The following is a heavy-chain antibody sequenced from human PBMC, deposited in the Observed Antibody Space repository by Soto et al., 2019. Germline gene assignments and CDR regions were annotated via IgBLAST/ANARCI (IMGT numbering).Heavy chain of an antibody. CDR1: GGSISSGVYY. D-gene: IGHD3-10*01. Sequence: SETLSLTCTVSGGSISSGVYYWSWIRQHPGKGLEWIGYIYYSGSTYYNPSLKSRVTISVDTSKNQFSLKLSSVTAADTAVYYCARDGPPYESLVRGVMGLFDYWGQGILVTVSS. V-gene: IGHV4-31*03. J-gene: IGHJ4*02. CDR3: ARDGPPYESLVRGVMGLFDY. CDR2: IYYSGST.